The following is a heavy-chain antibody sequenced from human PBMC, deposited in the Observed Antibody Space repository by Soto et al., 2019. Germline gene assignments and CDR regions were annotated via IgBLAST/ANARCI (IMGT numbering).Heavy chain of an antibody. Sequence: QVQLVQSGAEVKKPGASVKVSCKASGYTFTSYAMHWVRQAPGQRLEWMGWINAGNGNTKYSQKFQGSVTITRDTSASTAYMELSSLRSEDTAVYYCARGPGGPDRRGEYWGQGTLVTVSS. J-gene: IGHJ4*02. CDR3: ARGPGGPDRRGEY. V-gene: IGHV1-3*01. CDR1: GYTFTSYA. D-gene: IGHD2-8*02. CDR2: INAGNGNT.